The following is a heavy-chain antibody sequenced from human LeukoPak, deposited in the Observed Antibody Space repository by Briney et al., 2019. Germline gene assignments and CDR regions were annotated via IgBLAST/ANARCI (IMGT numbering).Heavy chain of an antibody. CDR3: ARGWGFYYFDS. V-gene: IGHV3-21*01. CDR1: GFTFSAYT. Sequence: GGSLRLSCAASGFTFSAYTMSWVRQAPGKGLEWVSSFTSSSSSIYYADSVKGRFTISRDNAKNSLYLQLNSLRAEDTAVYYCARGWGFYYFDSWGQGTLVTVS. D-gene: IGHD2/OR15-2a*01. CDR2: FTSSSSSI. J-gene: IGHJ4*02.